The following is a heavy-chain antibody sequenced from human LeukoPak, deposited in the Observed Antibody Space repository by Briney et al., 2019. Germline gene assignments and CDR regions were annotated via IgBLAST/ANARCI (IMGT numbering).Heavy chain of an antibody. D-gene: IGHD6-19*01. CDR2: IYLGGST. CDR1: GGSITRHF. Sequence: SETLSLTCTVSGGSITRHFWTWIRQPPGKGLEWIGYIYLGGSTTYNPSLRGRVTISVDTSKNQFSLSLTSVTAADTAVYYCARDLDNSGWYVFDYWGQGNLVTVSS. J-gene: IGHJ4*02. CDR3: ARDLDNSGWYVFDY. V-gene: IGHV4-4*09.